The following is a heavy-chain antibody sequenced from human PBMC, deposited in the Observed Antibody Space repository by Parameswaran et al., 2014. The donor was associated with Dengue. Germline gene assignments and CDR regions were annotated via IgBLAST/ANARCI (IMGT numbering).Heavy chain of an antibody. CDR2: INTNTGNP. J-gene: IGHJ6*02. Sequence: WVRQAPGQGLEWMGWINTNTGNPTYAQGFTGRFVLSLDTSVSTAYLQISSLKAEDTAVYYCARRYSSSWTNYYYYGMDVWGQGTTVTVSS. V-gene: IGHV7-4-1*02. D-gene: IGHD6-13*01. CDR3: ARRYSSSWTNYYYYGMDV.